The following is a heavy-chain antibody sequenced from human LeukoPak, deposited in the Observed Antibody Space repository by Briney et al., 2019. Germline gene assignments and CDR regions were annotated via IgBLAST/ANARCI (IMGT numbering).Heavy chain of an antibody. J-gene: IGHJ4*02. CDR2: IYHSGRT. D-gene: IGHD5-18*01. V-gene: IGHV4-30-2*01. Sequence: PSQTLSLTCAVSGGSISSGDYSWSWIRQPPGKGLEWIGYIYHSGRTFYNPSLKSRVTISVDTSKNQISLEVTSVTAADTAVYYCARGGGYGHYDYWGRGTLVTVSS. CDR3: ARGGGYGHYDY. CDR1: GGSISSGDYS.